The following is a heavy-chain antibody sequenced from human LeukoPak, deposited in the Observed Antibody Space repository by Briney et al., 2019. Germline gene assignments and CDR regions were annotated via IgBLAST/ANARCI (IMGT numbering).Heavy chain of an antibody. Sequence: GGSLRLSSAASGFTFSSYGMNWVHQAPGKGLEWVSYISTSSSTIYYADSVKGRFTISRDNAKNSLYLQMNSLRDEDTAVYYCARRGCLGSCDSGFDYWGQGTLVTVSS. J-gene: IGHJ4*02. CDR1: GFTFSSYG. D-gene: IGHD2-15*01. V-gene: IGHV3-48*02. CDR2: ISTSSSTI. CDR3: ARRGCLGSCDSGFDY.